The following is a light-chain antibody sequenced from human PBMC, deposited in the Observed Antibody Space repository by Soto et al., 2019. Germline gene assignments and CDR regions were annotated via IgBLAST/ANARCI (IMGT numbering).Light chain of an antibody. Sequence: QSALTQPASVSGSPGQSITISCTGTSSDVGGYNYVSWCQQHPGKAPKLMIYEVSNRPSGVSSRFSGSKSGNTASLTISGLQAEDEADYYCSSYTSSYTYVFGTGTKVTVL. J-gene: IGLJ1*01. CDR2: EVS. V-gene: IGLV2-14*01. CDR3: SSYTSSYTYV. CDR1: SSDVGGYNY.